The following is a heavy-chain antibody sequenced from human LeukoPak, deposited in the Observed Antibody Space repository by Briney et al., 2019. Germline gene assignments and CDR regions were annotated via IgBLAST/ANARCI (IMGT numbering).Heavy chain of an antibody. CDR3: AKERDYGPADY. J-gene: IGHJ4*02. V-gene: IGHV3-23*01. D-gene: IGHD4/OR15-4a*01. Sequence: GGSLRLSCAASGFTFSNYAMSWVRQAPGKGLEWVSGLSGSGGSTDYADSVKGRFTVSRDNSKNTLFLQMNSLRAEDTAIYYCAKERDYGPADYWGQGILVTVSS. CDR2: LSGSGGST. CDR1: GFTFSNYA.